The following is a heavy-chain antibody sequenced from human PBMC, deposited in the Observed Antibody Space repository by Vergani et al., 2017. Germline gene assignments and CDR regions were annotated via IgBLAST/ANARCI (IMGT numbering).Heavy chain of an antibody. V-gene: IGHV3-15*01. CDR1: GFTFSNVW. D-gene: IGHD3-22*01. CDR3: TTHKTDYYDSSGYYY. J-gene: IGHJ4*02. CDR2: IKSKDDGGTT. Sequence: EVQLVESGGGLVKPGGSLRLSCAASGFTFSNVWMSWVRQAPGKGLEWGGRIKSKDDGGTTDYAAPVKGRFTISRDDSKNTLYLQMSSLKTEDTAVYYCTTHKTDYYDSSGYYYWGQGTLVTVSS.